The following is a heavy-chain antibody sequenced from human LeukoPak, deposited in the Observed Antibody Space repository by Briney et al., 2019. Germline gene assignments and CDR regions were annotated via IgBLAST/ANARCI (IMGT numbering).Heavy chain of an antibody. CDR3: AKDPDTAMVTAFDY. Sequence: PGGSLRLSCTTSGFNFRAYWMAWVRQAPGKGLEWVAVISYDGSNKYYADSVKGRFTISRDNSKNTLYLQMNSLRAEDTAVYYCAKDPDTAMVTAFDYWGQGTLVTVSS. V-gene: IGHV3-30*18. D-gene: IGHD5-18*01. J-gene: IGHJ4*02. CDR2: ISYDGSNK. CDR1: GFNFRAYW.